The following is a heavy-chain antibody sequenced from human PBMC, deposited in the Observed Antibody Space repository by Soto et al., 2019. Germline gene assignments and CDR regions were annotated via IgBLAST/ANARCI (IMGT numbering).Heavy chain of an antibody. D-gene: IGHD3-22*01. V-gene: IGHV3-30*18. CDR2: ISYDGSNK. J-gene: IGHJ4*02. CDR1: GFTFSRYG. Sequence: QVQLVGSGGGVVQPGRSLRLSCAASGFTFSRYGMHWVRQAPGKGLEWVAVISYDGSNKYYADSVKGRFTISRDNSKNTLYLQMNSLRAEDTAVYYCAKWSIESWGQGTLVTVSS. CDR3: AKWSIES.